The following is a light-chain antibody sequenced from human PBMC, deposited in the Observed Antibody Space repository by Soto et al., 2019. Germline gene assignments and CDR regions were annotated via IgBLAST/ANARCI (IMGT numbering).Light chain of an antibody. CDR1: NTDVWQGKS. V-gene: IGLV2-14*01. CDR2: EVT. CDR3: VSYTDTHTLV. Sequence: QSVLTQPASVSGSGGQSITVSCVGRNTDVWQGKSVSWYQQGPGKAPKLLIFEVTNRPSGISSRFSGSRSGNTASLTISGLQPDDEGDYYCVSYTDTHTLVFGTGTKVTVL. J-gene: IGLJ1*01.